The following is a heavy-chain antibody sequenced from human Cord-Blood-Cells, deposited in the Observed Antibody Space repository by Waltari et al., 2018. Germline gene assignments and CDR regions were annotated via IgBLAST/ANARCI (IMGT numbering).Heavy chain of an antibody. CDR1: GGSISSYY. J-gene: IGHJ5*02. V-gene: IGHV4-59*08. D-gene: IGHD6-13*01. CDR3: ARHRGAAVGSLVRWFDP. Sequence: QVQLQESGPGLVKPSETLSLTCTVSGGSISSYYWSWIRQPPGKGLEWIGYIYYSGSTNYNPSLKSRVTISVDTSKNQFSLKLSSVTAADTAVYYCARHRGAAVGSLVRWFDPWGQGTLVTVSS. CDR2: IYYSGST.